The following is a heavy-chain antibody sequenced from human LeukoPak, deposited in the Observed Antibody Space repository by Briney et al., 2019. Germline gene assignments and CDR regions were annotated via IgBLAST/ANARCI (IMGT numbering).Heavy chain of an antibody. V-gene: IGHV3-74*01. CDR3: ARGQTYYDDSTGYHYYAFDI. J-gene: IGHJ3*02. CDR1: GFTFGNYW. Sequence: GGSLRLSCAASGFTFGNYWMHWVRQAPGKGLVWVSRINTDGSSTNYTDSVKGRFTISRDNAKKTLYLQMNSLTAEDTAVYYCARGQTYYDDSTGYHYYAFDIWGQGTMVTVSS. CDR2: INTDGSST. D-gene: IGHD3-9*01.